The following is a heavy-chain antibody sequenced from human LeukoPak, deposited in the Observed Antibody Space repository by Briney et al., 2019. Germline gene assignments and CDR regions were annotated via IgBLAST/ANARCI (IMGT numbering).Heavy chain of an antibody. CDR3: AKGGIAAVYYYYYMDV. Sequence: GGSLRLSCAASGFTFSRLAMTWVRQAPGKGLEWVSTISASGPYYADAVRGRFTISRDNSKNTLYLQMNSLRAEDTAVYYCAKGGIAAVYYYYYMDVWGKGTTVTVSS. J-gene: IGHJ6*03. D-gene: IGHD6-13*01. V-gene: IGHV3-23*01. CDR1: GFTFSRLA. CDR2: ISASGP.